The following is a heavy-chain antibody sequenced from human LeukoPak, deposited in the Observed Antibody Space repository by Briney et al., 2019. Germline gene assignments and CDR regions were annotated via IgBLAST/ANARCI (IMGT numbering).Heavy chain of an antibody. CDR1: GFTFDDYA. CDR2: ISWNSGSI. CDR3: AKGSGSYSYYYGMDV. Sequence: PAGSLRLSCAASGFTFDDYAMHWVRQAPGKGLEWVSGISWNSGSIGYADSVKGRFTISRDNAKNSLYLQMNSLRAEDTALYYCAKGSGSYSYYYGMDVWGQGTTVTVSS. J-gene: IGHJ6*02. V-gene: IGHV3-9*01. D-gene: IGHD3-10*01.